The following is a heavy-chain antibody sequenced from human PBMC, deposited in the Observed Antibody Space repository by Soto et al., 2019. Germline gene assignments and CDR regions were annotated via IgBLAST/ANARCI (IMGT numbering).Heavy chain of an antibody. V-gene: IGHV4-30-2*01. Sequence: QLQLQESGSGLVKPSQTLSLTCGVSGGSISSGHYSWTWIRQPPGKGLEWIGYIYQSGSTYYNPSLKSRVTISVDRSKNQFSLNLSSVTAADTAVYYCARGGGGTVTTLGFDYWGQGTLVTVSS. D-gene: IGHD4-17*01. CDR1: GGSISSGHYS. CDR3: ARGGGGTVTTLGFDY. J-gene: IGHJ4*02. CDR2: IYQSGST.